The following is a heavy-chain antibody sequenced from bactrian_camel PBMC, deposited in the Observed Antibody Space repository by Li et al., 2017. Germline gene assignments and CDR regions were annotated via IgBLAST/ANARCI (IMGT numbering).Heavy chain of an antibody. J-gene: IGHJ7*01. V-gene: IGHV3-3*01. CDR2: IRFQSTRL. Sequence: HVQLVESGGGSVQAGGSLRLSCVVSGYTYSRYSMAWFRQAPGKEREGVAGIRFQSTRLYYADSVKGRFTISQDNSKNTVYLQMDSLKPEDTAVYYCVRVEGDILFGYGVNDWGKGTQVTVS. D-gene: IGHD5*01. CDR1: GYTYSRYS.